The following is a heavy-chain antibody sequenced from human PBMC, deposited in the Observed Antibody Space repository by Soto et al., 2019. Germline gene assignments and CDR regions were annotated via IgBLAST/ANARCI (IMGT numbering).Heavy chain of an antibody. CDR2: ISSNGGST. CDR3: ARVSELGYCSSTSCKQAGGYYYYGMDV. J-gene: IGHJ6*02. V-gene: IGHV3-64*01. Sequence: HPGGSLRLSCAASGFTFSSYAMHWVRQAPGKGLEYVSAISSNGGSTYYANSVKGRFTISRDNSKNTLYLQMGSLRAEDMAVYYCARVSELGYCSSTSCKQAGGYYYYGMDVWGQGTTATVSS. CDR1: GFTFSSYA. D-gene: IGHD2-2*01.